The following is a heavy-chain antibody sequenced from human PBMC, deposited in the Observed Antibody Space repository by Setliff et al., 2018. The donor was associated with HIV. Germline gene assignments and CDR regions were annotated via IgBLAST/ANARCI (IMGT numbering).Heavy chain of an antibody. CDR2: LSSDSRYI. J-gene: IGHJ4*02. Sequence: PGGSLRLSCAASGFTFSNAWMSWVRQAPGKGLEWVSSLSSDSRYIYYADSVKGRFTISRDNAKNLLYLQMNSLRAEDTAVYYCARVGLTAGGFAYWGQGTLVTVSS. CDR1: GFTFSNAW. D-gene: IGHD3-16*01. V-gene: IGHV3-21*01. CDR3: ARVGLTAGGFAY.